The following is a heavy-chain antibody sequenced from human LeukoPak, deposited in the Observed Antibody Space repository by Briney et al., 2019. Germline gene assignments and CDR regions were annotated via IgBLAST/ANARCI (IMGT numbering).Heavy chain of an antibody. Sequence: SETLSLTCTVSGGSISSSSYYWGWIRQPPGKGLEWIGEINHSGSTNYNPSLKSRVTISVDTSKNQFSLKLSSVTAADTAVYYCARRLLWFGDPKGIWFDPWGQGTLVTVSS. CDR1: GGSISSSSYY. CDR2: INHSGST. J-gene: IGHJ5*02. V-gene: IGHV4-39*07. D-gene: IGHD3-10*01. CDR3: ARRLLWFGDPKGIWFDP.